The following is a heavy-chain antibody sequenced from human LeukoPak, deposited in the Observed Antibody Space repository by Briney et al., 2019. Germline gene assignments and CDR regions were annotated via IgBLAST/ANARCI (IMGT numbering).Heavy chain of an antibody. J-gene: IGHJ4*02. CDR3: ARDGYDYGDSLDY. D-gene: IGHD4-17*01. Sequence: PGGSLRLSCAASGFTFSDYYMSWIRQAPGKGLEWVSYISTTSSYTNYADSVKGRFTISRDNAKNSLYLQMNGLRAEDMAVYYCARDGYDYGDSLDYWGQGTLVTVSS. V-gene: IGHV3-11*06. CDR1: GFTFSDYY. CDR2: ISTTSSYT.